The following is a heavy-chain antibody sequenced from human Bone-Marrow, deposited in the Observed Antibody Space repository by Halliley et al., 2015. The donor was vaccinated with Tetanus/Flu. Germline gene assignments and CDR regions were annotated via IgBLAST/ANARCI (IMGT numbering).Heavy chain of an antibody. Sequence: QLVQSGAELKKPGESLKISCKASGYIFTNYWLGWVRQMPGGGLEWMGIVYPGDSNTTYSPSFQGQVTISADKSISTAYLQWSSLKASDTAMYFCARRAPWNDFDYWGQGTLVTVSS. CDR3: ARRAPWNDFDY. CDR1: GYIFTNYW. V-gene: IGHV5-51*01. D-gene: IGHD1-1*01. CDR2: VYPGDSNT. J-gene: IGHJ4*02.